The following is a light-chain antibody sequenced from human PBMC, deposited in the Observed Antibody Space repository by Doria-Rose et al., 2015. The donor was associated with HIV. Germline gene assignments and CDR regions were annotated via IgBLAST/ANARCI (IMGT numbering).Light chain of an antibody. CDR1: QSVSSN. CDR3: QQRSNWPPIFT. V-gene: IGKV3-11*01. Sequence: EIVLTQSPATLSLSPGERATLSCRASQSVSSNLAWYQQKPGQAPRLLIYDASNRATGIPARFSGSGSGTDFTLTISSLEPEDFAVYFCQQRSNWPPIFTFGPGTKVGI. CDR2: DAS. J-gene: IGKJ3*01.